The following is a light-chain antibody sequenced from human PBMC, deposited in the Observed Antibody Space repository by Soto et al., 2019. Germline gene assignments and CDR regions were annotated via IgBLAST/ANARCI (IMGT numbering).Light chain of an antibody. CDR3: QQTYTLPRT. V-gene: IGKV1-39*01. CDR2: TAS. J-gene: IGKJ1*01. Sequence: DIQMTQSPSSLSASVVDRVTIVGLASQTVSKYVNWYQQKPGKVPDLLIYTASTLYSGVPSRFSGRGSGTEFTLTISSLQPEDFATYYCQQTYTLPRTFAQGTKVDIK. CDR1: QTVSKY.